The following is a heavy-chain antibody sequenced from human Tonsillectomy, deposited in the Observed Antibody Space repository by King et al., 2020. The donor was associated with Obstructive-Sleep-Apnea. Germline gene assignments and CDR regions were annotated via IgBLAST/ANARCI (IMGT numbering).Heavy chain of an antibody. Sequence: VQLVESGAEVEKPGESLRISCKGFGYSCTTYWIAWVRQMPGKGLECMGIIYPGDSDTKYSPSFQGQVTISADKSTNTAYLQWSSLKASDTAMYYCARRSGSDPDLWLDSWGQGTLLTVSS. V-gene: IGHV5-51*01. CDR3: ARRSGSDPDLWLDS. D-gene: IGHD1-26*01. CDR2: IYPGDSDT. CDR1: GYSCTTYW. J-gene: IGHJ5*01.